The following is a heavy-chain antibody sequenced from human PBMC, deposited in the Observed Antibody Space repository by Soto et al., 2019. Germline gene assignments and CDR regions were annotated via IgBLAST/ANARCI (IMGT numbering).Heavy chain of an antibody. V-gene: IGHV3-13*01. CDR1: GFTFSNYD. CDR3: ARGRDSGLYYFDY. Sequence: GGSLRLSCAASGFTFSNYDMHWVRQATGKCLEWVLTISTAGNTYSPGSVKGRFTISRENAKISLYLQMNSLRVDDTAVYYCARGRDSGLYYFDYWGQGTLVTVSS. J-gene: IGHJ4*02. CDR2: ISTAGNT. D-gene: IGHD2-21*01.